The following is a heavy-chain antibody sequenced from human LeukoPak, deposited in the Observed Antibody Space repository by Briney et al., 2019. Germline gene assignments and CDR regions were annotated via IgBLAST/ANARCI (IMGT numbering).Heavy chain of an antibody. CDR2: IYYSGST. J-gene: IGHJ4*02. CDR3: ARVIGYSGYDAFDY. Sequence: PSETLSLICTVSGGSISSYYWSWIRQPPGKGLEWIGYIYYSGSTNYNPSLKSRVTISVDTSKNQFSLKLSSVTAADTAVYYCARVIGYSGYDAFDYWGQGTLVTVSS. D-gene: IGHD5-12*01. V-gene: IGHV4-59*01. CDR1: GGSISSYY.